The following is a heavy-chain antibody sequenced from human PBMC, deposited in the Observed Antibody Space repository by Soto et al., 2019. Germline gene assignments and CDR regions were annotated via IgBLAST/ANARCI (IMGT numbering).Heavy chain of an antibody. V-gene: IGHV3-30*18. CDR2: ISYDGSNK. J-gene: IGHJ6*02. CDR1: GFTFSSYG. Sequence: QVQLVESGGGVVQPGRSLRLSCAASGFTFSSYGMHWVRQAPGKGLEWVAVISYDGSNKYYADSVKGRFTISRDNSKNPLYLQMNSLRAEDTAVYYCAKDAGYSHYGMDVWGQGTTVTVSS. CDR3: AKDAGYSHYGMDV.